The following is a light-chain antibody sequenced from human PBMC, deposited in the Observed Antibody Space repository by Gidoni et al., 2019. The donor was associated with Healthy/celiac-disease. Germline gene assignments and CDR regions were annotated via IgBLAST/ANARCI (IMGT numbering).Light chain of an antibody. CDR1: QSVSSN. V-gene: IGKV3-15*01. Sequence: EIVMTQSPATLSVSPGERATLSCRASQSVSSNLAWYQQQPGQAPRLLIYGASTRATGIPARCSGSGSGTEFTLTISSLQSEDFAVYYCQQYNNWPRTFXXXTKVEIK. CDR2: GAS. J-gene: IGKJ1*01. CDR3: QQYNNWPRT.